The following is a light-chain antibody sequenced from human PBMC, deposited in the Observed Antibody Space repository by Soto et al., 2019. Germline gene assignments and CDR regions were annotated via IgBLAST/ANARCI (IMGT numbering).Light chain of an antibody. CDR2: GSS. CDR3: QQYNDWPPLIT. J-gene: IGKJ5*01. Sequence: EIVMTQSPATLSVSPGERAALSCRASQRVSINVAWYQQKSGHAPRLLMYGSSTRATGIPARFSGSGSGTEFTLTISSLQSEDLAVYYCQQYNDWPPLITFGQGTRLEIK. CDR1: QRVSIN. V-gene: IGKV3-15*01.